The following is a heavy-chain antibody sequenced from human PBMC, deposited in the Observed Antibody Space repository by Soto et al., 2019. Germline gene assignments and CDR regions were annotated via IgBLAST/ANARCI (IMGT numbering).Heavy chain of an antibody. CDR3: AKAVAGDWYFDL. CDR1: GFTFSNYA. D-gene: IGHD6-19*01. Sequence: EVQLLESGGGLPQPGGSLRLSSEASGFTFSNYAMSWVRQPPGKGLEWVSVISGSGGSTDYADSVKGRFTISRDNSKNTLYLQMDSLRAEDTAVYYCAKAVAGDWYFDLWGRGTLVTVSS. J-gene: IGHJ2*01. CDR2: ISGSGGST. V-gene: IGHV3-23*01.